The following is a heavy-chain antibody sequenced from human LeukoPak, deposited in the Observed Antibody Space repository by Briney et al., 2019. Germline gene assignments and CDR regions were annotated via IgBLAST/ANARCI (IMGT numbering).Heavy chain of an antibody. CDR1: GFTFSDYY. Sequence: GGSLRLSCAASGFTFSDYYMSWIRQAPGKGLEWVSYISSSGSTIYYADSVKGRFTISRDNAKNSLYLQMNSLRAEDTAVYYCARVVIAVAGPYYYYYMDVWGKGTTVTVSS. CDR3: ARVVIAVAGPYYYYYMDV. CDR2: ISSSGSTI. J-gene: IGHJ6*03. D-gene: IGHD6-19*01. V-gene: IGHV3-11*04.